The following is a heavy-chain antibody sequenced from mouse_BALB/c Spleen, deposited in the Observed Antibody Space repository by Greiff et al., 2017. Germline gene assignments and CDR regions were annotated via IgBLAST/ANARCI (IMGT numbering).Heavy chain of an antibody. J-gene: IGHJ3*01. CDR1: GFTFSSFG. Sequence: EVKLVESGGGLLQPGGSRKLSCAASGFTFSSFGMPWVRQAPEKGLEWVAYISSGSSTIYYADTVKGRFTISRDNPKNTLFLQMTSLRSEDTAMYYCARETGAWFAYWGQGTLVTVSA. V-gene: IGHV5-17*02. CDR3: ARETGAWFAY. CDR2: ISSGSSTI. D-gene: IGHD3-2*01.